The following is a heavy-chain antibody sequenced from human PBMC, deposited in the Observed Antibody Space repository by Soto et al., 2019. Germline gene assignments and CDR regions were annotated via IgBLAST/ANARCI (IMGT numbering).Heavy chain of an antibody. D-gene: IGHD3-22*01. J-gene: IGHJ6*02. CDR2: INHSGST. V-gene: IGHV4-34*01. CDR1: GGSFSGYY. CDR3: ARDYYDSSGYYYYYGMDV. Sequence: PSETLSLTCAVYGGSFSGYYWTWIRQPPGTGLEWIGEINHSGSTNYNPSLKSRVTISVDASKNQFSLKLSSVTAADTAVYYCARDYYDSSGYYYYYGMDVWGQGTTVTVSS.